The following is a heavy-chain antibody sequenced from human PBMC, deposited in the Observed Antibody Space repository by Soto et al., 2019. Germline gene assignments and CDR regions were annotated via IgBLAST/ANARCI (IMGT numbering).Heavy chain of an antibody. CDR2: INPNSGGT. V-gene: IGHV1-2*04. D-gene: IGHD3-22*01. CDR1: GYTFTSYA. J-gene: IGHJ3*02. Sequence: GASVKVSCKASGYTFTSYAMHWVRQAPGQRLEWKGWINPNSGGTNYAQKFQGWVTLTRDTSISTAYMELSRLRSDDTAVYYCARGGGYYDSSGNDAFDIWGQGTMVTVSS. CDR3: ARGGGYYDSSGNDAFDI.